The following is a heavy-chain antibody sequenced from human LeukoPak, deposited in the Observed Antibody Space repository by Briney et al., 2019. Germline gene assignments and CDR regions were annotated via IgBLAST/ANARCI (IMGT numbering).Heavy chain of an antibody. V-gene: IGHV3-15*04. CDR2: IESKADGETT. CDR1: GFSFTDAW. D-gene: IGHD3-10*01. Sequence: GGSLRLSCVGSGFSFTDAWMSWVRQIPGKGLEWVGRIESKADGETTDYATPVKDRFIISRDDSTNTLYLQMNSLKSEDTAVYYCPTYGSGRKFDYWGQGTLVTVSS. J-gene: IGHJ4*02. CDR3: PTYGSGRKFDY.